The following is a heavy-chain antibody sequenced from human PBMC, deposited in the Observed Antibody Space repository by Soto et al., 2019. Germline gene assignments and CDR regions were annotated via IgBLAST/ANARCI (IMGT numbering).Heavy chain of an antibody. CDR3: ARGSPTNGAMVAAIDY. Sequence: SETLSLTCAVSGGSIISCGYSWSWIRQPPGKGLEWIGYIYHSGSTYYNPSLKSRVTISVDRSKNQFSLKLSSVTAADTAVYYCARGSPTNGAMVAAIDYWGEGTLVSVSS. CDR1: GGSIISCGYS. D-gene: IGHD2-15*01. V-gene: IGHV4-30-2*01. CDR2: IYHSGST. J-gene: IGHJ4*02.